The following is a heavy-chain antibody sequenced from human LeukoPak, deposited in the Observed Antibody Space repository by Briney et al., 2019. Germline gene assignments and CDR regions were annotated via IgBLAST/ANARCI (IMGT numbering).Heavy chain of an antibody. Sequence: PGGSLRLSCAASGFTFSSYALHWVRQAPSKGLEWMAIISHDGDNQYYADSVKGRFTVSRDDSKNTLYLQMDSLRGDDTAVYYCARAHPAVVAGISLEYWGQGTPVTVSS. CDR1: GFTFSSYA. CDR2: ISHDGDNQ. CDR3: ARAHPAVVAGISLEY. V-gene: IGHV3-30-3*01. D-gene: IGHD6-19*01. J-gene: IGHJ4*02.